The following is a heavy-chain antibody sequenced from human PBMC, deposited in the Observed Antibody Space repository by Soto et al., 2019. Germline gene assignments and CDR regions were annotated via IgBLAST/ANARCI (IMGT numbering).Heavy chain of an antibody. J-gene: IGHJ2*01. V-gene: IGHV1-69*12. D-gene: IGHD2-15*01. Sequence: QVQLVQSVAEVKKPGSSVKVSCKASGGTFSSYAISWVRQAPGQGLEWMGGIIPIFGTANYAQKFQGRVTITEDESTSTAYMELSSLRSEDTAVYYCARVVTVVKSVHYWYFDLWGRGTLVTVSS. CDR1: GGTFSSYA. CDR3: ARVVTVVKSVHYWYFDL. CDR2: IIPIFGTA.